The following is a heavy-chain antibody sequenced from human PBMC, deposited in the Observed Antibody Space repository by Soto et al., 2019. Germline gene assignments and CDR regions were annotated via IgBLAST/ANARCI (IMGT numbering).Heavy chain of an antibody. Sequence: VQLVQSGAEVKKPGSSVKVSCNASGGTFSSYAIRWVRQAPGQGLEWMGGIIPMFGTANYEQKFQGRVTITADESTSTAYMELNSLRYEDTAVYYCARYLELASLFGYWGQGSLVTVSS. CDR1: GGTFSSYA. V-gene: IGHV1-69*01. J-gene: IGHJ4*02. CDR2: IIPMFGTA. D-gene: IGHD1-7*01. CDR3: ARYLELASLFGY.